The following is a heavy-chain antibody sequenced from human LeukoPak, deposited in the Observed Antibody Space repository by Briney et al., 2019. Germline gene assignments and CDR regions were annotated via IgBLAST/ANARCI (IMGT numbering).Heavy chain of an antibody. D-gene: IGHD6-19*01. CDR1: GGSFSGYY. V-gene: IGHV4-34*01. CDR3: ARDQGSGWYDDYYYGMDV. J-gene: IGHJ6*02. Sequence: SETLSLTCAVYGGSFSGYYWTWIRQPPGKGLEWIGEINHSGTTTYNPSLKSRVTISVDTSKNQFSLKLSSVTAADTAVYYCARDQGSGWYDDYYYGMDVWGQGTTVTVSS. CDR2: INHSGTT.